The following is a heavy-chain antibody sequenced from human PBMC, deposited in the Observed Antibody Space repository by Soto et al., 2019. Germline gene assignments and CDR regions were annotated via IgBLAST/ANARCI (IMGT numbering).Heavy chain of an antibody. CDR2: IWYDGSNK. D-gene: IGHD3-16*01. J-gene: IGHJ4*02. Sequence: PGGSLRLSCAASRFTFSNYGMHWVRQAPGKGLEWVAIIWYDGSNKYYADSVKGRFTISRDNSKSTLYLQMNSLRAEDTAVYYCVRSSGGVYFDYWGQGTLVTVSS. CDR3: VRSSGGVYFDY. V-gene: IGHV3-33*01. CDR1: RFTFSNYG.